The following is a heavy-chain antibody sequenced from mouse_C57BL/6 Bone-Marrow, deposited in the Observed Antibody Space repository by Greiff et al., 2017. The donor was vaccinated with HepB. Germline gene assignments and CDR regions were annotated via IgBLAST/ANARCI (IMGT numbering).Heavy chain of an antibody. CDR2: IDPSDSYT. V-gene: IGHV1-69*01. Sequence: QVQLQQPGAELVMPGASVKLSCKASGYTFTSYWMHWVKQRPGQGLEWIGEIDPSDSYTNYNQKFKGKSTLTVDKSSSTAYMQLSSLTSEDSAVYYCAREGDDYDGGDWYFDVWGTGTTVTVSS. CDR3: AREGDDYDGGDWYFDV. CDR1: GYTFTSYW. J-gene: IGHJ1*03. D-gene: IGHD2-4*01.